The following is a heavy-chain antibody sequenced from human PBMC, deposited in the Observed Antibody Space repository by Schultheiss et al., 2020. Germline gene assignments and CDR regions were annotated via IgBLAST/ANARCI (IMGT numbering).Heavy chain of an antibody. V-gene: IGHV3-21*01. CDR2: ISSSSSYI. CDR1: GFNIYE. J-gene: IGHJ4*02. D-gene: IGHD6-19*01. Sequence: GGSLRLSCVASGFNIYEINWLRQAPGKGLEWVSSISSSSSYIHYADSVKGRFTISRDNAKNSLYLQMNSLRAEDTAVYYCARDGGRAVAPYYFDYWGQGTLVTVSS. CDR3: ARDGGRAVAPYYFDY.